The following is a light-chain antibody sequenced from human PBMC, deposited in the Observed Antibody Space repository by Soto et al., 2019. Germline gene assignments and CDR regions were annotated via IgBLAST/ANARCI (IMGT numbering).Light chain of an antibody. Sequence: EIVLTQSPGTLSLSPGERATFSCRTSQTVNTEFLAWYQQKPGLAPRLLIHGTSNRATGIPDRFSGSGSGTDFTLTISALAPEDFAVYYCQRYGTSPLYAFGQGTKQEI. CDR3: QRYGTSPLYA. CDR2: GTS. V-gene: IGKV3-20*01. J-gene: IGKJ2*01. CDR1: QTVNTEF.